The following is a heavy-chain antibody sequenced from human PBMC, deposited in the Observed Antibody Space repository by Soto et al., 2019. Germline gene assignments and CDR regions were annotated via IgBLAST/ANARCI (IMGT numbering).Heavy chain of an antibody. D-gene: IGHD5-12*01. CDR3: ARDRGYDHVDY. V-gene: IGHV4-30-4*01. J-gene: IGHJ4*02. CDR1: GGSISSGDYS. CDR2: IYYSGRT. Sequence: QVQLQESGPGLVKPSQTLSLTCTVSGGSISSGDYSWSWFRPPPGKGLAWIGYIYYSGRTYYNPSLKSRVTILVDTSKNQVSLKMSPVIAADTALYYCARDRGYDHVDYWGQGTLVTVSS.